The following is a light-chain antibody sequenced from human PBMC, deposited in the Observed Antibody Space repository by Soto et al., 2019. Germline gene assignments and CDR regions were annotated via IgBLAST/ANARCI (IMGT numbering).Light chain of an antibody. CDR2: KAS. J-gene: IGKJ1*01. Sequence: DIQMTQSPSTLAASLGDRVTITCRASQSISSWLAWYQQKPGKAPKLLIYKASSLESGVPSRFRGSGPGTEFTLTISSLQPDDFATYYCQQYNSYPKTFGQGTKVDIK. CDR1: QSISSW. V-gene: IGKV1-5*03. CDR3: QQYNSYPKT.